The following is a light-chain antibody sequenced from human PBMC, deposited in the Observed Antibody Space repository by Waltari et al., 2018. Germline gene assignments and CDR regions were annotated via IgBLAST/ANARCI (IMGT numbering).Light chain of an antibody. CDR1: SGSIASNY. J-gene: IGLJ3*02. CDR2: EDY. CDR3: QSYDRTEQRV. Sequence: NFMLTQPLSVSESPGKTVTIPCTRSSGSIASNYVQWFQHRPASAPTPLIYEDYQRPSGVPDRFSGSIDTSSNSASLTISGLKTEDEADYYCQSYDRTEQRVFGGGTKLTVL. V-gene: IGLV6-57*04.